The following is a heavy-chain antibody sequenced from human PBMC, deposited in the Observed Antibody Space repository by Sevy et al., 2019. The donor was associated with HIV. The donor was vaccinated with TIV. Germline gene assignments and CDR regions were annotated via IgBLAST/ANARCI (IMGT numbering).Heavy chain of an antibody. CDR1: DGSFSGYY. CDR2: INESGIT. Sequence: SETLSLTCAVHDGSFSGYYWNWIRQLPGKGLEWIGEINESGITYYNPSLKSRVTISVDTYKKQFSLKLNSVTAVDLAVYFCARSPPVVVVPGAPSWFDPWGQGTLVTVSS. V-gene: IGHV4-34*01. CDR3: ARSPPVVVVPGAPSWFDP. J-gene: IGHJ5*02. D-gene: IGHD2-2*01.